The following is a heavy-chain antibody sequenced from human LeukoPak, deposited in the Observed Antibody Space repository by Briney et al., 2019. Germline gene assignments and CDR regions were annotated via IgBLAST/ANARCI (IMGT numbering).Heavy chain of an antibody. CDR2: IYYSGST. V-gene: IGHV4-61*08. CDR3: ARSFYDNSGYYLPFDY. J-gene: IGHJ4*02. CDR1: GGSISSGGYF. D-gene: IGHD3-22*01. Sequence: SETLSLTCAVSGGSISSGGYFWSWIRQPPGKGLEWFGYIYYSGSTNYNPSLKSRVTISVDTSKNQFSLKLSSVTAADTAVYYCARSFYDNSGYYLPFDYWGQGTLVTVSS.